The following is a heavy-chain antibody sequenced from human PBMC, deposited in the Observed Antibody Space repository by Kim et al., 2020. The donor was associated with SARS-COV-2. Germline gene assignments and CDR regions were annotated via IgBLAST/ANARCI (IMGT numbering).Heavy chain of an antibody. CDR1: GGSFSDYY. CDR3: ARGGGSDVGVPASWLDP. D-gene: IGHD2-2*01. J-gene: IGHJ5*02. CDR2: INHSGST. V-gene: IGHV4-34*01. Sequence: SETLSLTCAVYGGSFSDYYWTWIRQPPGKGLEWIGEINHSGSTNYNPFVKSRVIISVDTSKNQFSLRLSSVTAADTAVYYCARGGGSDVGVPASWLDPWGQGTLVIVSS.